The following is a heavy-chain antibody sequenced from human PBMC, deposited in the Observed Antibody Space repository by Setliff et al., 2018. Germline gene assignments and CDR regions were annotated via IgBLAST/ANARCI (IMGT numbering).Heavy chain of an antibody. J-gene: IGHJ4*02. V-gene: IGHV4-34*01. D-gene: IGHD6-13*01. CDR2: INHSGST. CDR3: ARGGRISYRPSSSWYILDY. CDR1: GGSFSGYY. Sequence: SETLPLTCAVYGGSFSGYYWSWIRQPPGKGLEWIGEINHSGSTNYNPSLKSRVTISVDTSKNQFSLKLSSVTAADTAVYYCARGGRISYRPSSSWYILDYWGQGTLVTVSS.